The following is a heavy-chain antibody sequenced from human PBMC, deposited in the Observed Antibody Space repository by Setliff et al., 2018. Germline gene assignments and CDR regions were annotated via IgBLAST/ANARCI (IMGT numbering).Heavy chain of an antibody. CDR2: IDHSGST. CDR3: ASRNSDGGPEYFQH. V-gene: IGHV4-34*01. Sequence: PSETLSLTCAVYGGSFSGYYWNWIRQPPGKGLEWIGEIDHSGSTNYSPSLKSRVTISVDTSKNQFSLKLSSVTAADTAMYYCASRNSDGGPEYFQHWGQGALVTVSS. J-gene: IGHJ1*01. CDR1: GGSFSGYY. D-gene: IGHD1-26*01.